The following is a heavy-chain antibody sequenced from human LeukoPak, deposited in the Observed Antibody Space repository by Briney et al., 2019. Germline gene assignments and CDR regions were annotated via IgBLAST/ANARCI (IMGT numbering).Heavy chain of an antibody. Sequence: ASVKVSCKASGYTFTDYYIHWVRQAPGQGLEWMGWINPNSGGTHYAQKFQGRVTITRNTSISTAYMELSSLRSEGTAVYYCAREISSSWEYYFDYWGQGTLVTVSS. CDR3: AREISSSWEYYFDY. V-gene: IGHV1-2*02. CDR1: GYTFTDYY. J-gene: IGHJ4*02. CDR2: INPNSGGT. D-gene: IGHD6-13*01.